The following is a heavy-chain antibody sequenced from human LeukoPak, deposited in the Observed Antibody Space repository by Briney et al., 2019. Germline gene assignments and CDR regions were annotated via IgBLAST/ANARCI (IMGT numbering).Heavy chain of an antibody. Sequence: GRSLRLSCAASGFTFDDYAMHWVRQAPGKGLEWVSGISWNSGSIGYADSVKGRFTISRDNAKNSLYLQMNSLRAEDTALYYCXXXXXXXXXXXXSGYPRGMDVWGQGTTVTVSS. V-gene: IGHV3-9*01. J-gene: IGHJ6*02. CDR2: ISWNSGSI. CDR1: GFTFDDYA. CDR3: XXXXXXXXXXXXSGYPRGMDV. D-gene: IGHD3-22*01.